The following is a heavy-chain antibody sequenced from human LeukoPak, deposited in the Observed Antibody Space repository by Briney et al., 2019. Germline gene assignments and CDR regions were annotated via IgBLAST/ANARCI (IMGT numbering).Heavy chain of an antibody. CDR1: GFIVSGDF. J-gene: IGHJ4*02. CDR3: AKGRKLLWFGESDY. D-gene: IGHD3-10*01. Sequence: SGGSLRLSCAASGFIVSGDFMSWVRQAPGKGLEWVSAISGSGGSTYCADSVKGRFTISRDNSKNTLYLQMNSLRAEDTAVYYCAKGRKLLWFGESDYWGQGTLVTVSS. V-gene: IGHV3-23*01. CDR2: ISGSGGST.